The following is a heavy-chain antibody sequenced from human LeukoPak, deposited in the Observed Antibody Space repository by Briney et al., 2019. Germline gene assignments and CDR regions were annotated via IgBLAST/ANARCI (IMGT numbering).Heavy chain of an antibody. CDR1: GFTFSSYR. V-gene: IGHV3-7*01. Sequence: PGGSLRLSCAASGFTFSSYRRSWVREAPGKGLEWVANIKQDGSEKYYVDSVKGRFTISRDNAKNSLYLQMNSLRAEDTAVYYCARGSDYWGQGTLVTVSS. CDR3: ARGSDY. CDR2: IKQDGSEK. J-gene: IGHJ4*02.